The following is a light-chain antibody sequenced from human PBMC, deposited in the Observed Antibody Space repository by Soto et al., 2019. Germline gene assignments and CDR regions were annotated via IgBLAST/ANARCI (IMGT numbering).Light chain of an antibody. CDR1: EGLTNSY. Sequence: EIVLTQSPCTLSLSPGEVATLSWGASEGLTNSYLAWYQQKNGQAPSLLIYGASSRATGIPDRFSGSGYGTEFNLTVDRLEPEDFAVYYCHQYGSSPQTFGRGTKVDIK. CDR3: HQYGSSPQT. V-gene: IGKV3-20*01. CDR2: GAS. J-gene: IGKJ1*01.